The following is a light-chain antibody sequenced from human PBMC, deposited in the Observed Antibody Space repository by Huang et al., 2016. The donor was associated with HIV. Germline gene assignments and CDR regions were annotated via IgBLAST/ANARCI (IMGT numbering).Light chain of an antibody. CDR2: HAS. CDR1: QNGSATY. V-gene: IGKV3-20*01. CDR3: QLYGSSPLFT. Sequence: EIVLTQSPGTLSLSPGERATLSCRTSQNGSATYLAWYQQRPGQAPRLLISHASTRATGISDRFSGAGSGTDFTLTINRLEPEDFAVYFCQLYGSSPLFTFGPGTKVDLK. J-gene: IGKJ3*01.